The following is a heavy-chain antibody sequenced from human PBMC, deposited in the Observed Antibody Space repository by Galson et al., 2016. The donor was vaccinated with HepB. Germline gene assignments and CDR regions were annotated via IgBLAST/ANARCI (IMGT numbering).Heavy chain of an antibody. CDR1: VGSVSSRSYY. D-gene: IGHD1-14*01. Sequence: SETLSLTCTVSVGSVSSRSYYWGWIRQPPGKGLEWIASLYYNGRNYYNPSLKSRVSISGDTSRNQFSLRLSSVPVADTAVYYWGRGGASAPGEAFDYWGQGTLVSVSS. CDR2: LYYNGRN. CDR3: GRGGASAPGEAFDY. V-gene: IGHV4-39*01. J-gene: IGHJ4*02.